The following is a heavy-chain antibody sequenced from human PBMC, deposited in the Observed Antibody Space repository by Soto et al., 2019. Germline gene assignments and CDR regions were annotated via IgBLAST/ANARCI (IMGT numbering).Heavy chain of an antibody. Sequence: QLQLQESGPGLVKPSETLSLTCTVSGGSISSSGYYWGWIRQPPGKGLEWIGTIYYSGSTYYNPSLKSRVTISVDTSKNQSSLKLSSVPAADTAVYYCATSNWFDPWGQGTLVTVSS. CDR1: GGSISSSGYY. V-gene: IGHV4-39*01. CDR2: IYYSGST. CDR3: ATSNWFDP. J-gene: IGHJ5*02.